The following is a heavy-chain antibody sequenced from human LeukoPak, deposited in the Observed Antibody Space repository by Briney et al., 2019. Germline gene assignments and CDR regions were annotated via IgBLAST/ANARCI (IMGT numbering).Heavy chain of an antibody. D-gene: IGHD3-22*01. V-gene: IGHV3-48*03. CDR1: GFTFSTYE. Sequence: GGSLRLSCAASGFTFSTYEMNWVRQAPGKGLEWVSYISSSGSTIRYADSVKGRFTISRDNAKNSLYLQMNSLRAEDTAVYYCAGGGDSSGYYPRGMDVWGQGTTVTVSS. CDR2: ISSSGSTI. J-gene: IGHJ6*02. CDR3: AGGGDSSGYYPRGMDV.